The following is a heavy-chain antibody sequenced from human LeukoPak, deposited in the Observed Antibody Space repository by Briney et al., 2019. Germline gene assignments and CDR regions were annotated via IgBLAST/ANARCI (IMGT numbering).Heavy chain of an antibody. J-gene: IGHJ4*02. CDR2: ITATSSST. Sequence: GGSLRLSCAASGFTFSSYGMSWVRQAPGKGLEWVSAITATSSSTHDADSVQGRFTISRDNSKNTLYLQMNSLRAEDTAVYYCVFLRGVIIGWGQGTLVTVSS. D-gene: IGHD3-10*01. V-gene: IGHV3-23*01. CDR3: VFLRGVIIG. CDR1: GFTFSSYG.